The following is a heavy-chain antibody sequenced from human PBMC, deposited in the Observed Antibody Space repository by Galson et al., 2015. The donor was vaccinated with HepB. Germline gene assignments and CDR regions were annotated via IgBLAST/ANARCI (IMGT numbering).Heavy chain of an antibody. CDR1: GYTFTGYY. CDR3: AIKGAVAGGSWFDP. D-gene: IGHD6-19*01. Sequence: SVKVSCKASGYTFTGYYMHWVRQAPGQGLEWMGWINPNSGGTNYAQKFQGWVTMTRDTSISTAYMELSRLRSDDTAVYYCAIKGAVAGGSWFDPWGQGTLVTVSS. V-gene: IGHV1-2*04. CDR2: INPNSGGT. J-gene: IGHJ5*02.